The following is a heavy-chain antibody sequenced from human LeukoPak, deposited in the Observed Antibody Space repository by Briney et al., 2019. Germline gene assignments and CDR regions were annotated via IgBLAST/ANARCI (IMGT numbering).Heavy chain of an antibody. CDR1: GYTFSNYG. Sequence: VASVKVSCKASGYTFSNYGISWVRQAPGLGLEWMGWTSYNGNTNYAQKFQDRVTMTTDTSTTTAYMELRSLESDDTAAYYCARHSGSGWQALGYWGQGTLVTVSS. CDR2: TSYNGNT. V-gene: IGHV1-18*04. CDR3: ARHSGSGWQALGY. D-gene: IGHD6-19*01. J-gene: IGHJ4*02.